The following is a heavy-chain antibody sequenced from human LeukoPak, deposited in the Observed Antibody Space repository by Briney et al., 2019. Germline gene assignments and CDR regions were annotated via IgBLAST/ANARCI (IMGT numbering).Heavy chain of an antibody. D-gene: IGHD6-13*01. CDR2: LSYDGNHE. J-gene: IGHJ4*02. CDR1: GFTFSTYG. Sequence: GRSLRLSCAVSGFTFSTYGMHWVRQAPGKGLEWVAILSYDGNHEYYADSVKGRFTISRDKSKNTLYLQMNSLRAEDTAVYYCASEIAAAGTPGDYWGQGTLVTVSS. CDR3: ASEIAAAGTPGDY. V-gene: IGHV3-30*03.